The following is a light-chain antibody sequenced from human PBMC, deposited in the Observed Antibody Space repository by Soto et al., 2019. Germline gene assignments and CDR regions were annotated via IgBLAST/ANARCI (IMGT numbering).Light chain of an antibody. Sequence: QSVLTQPPSASGSPGQSVAISCTGTTSDVGGYNYVSWYQQHPGKAPKLIIYDVSKRPSGVPDRFSGSKSGNTASLTVSGLQGEDEADYYCSSYVASNTLAFGRGTKLTVL. CDR1: TSDVGGYNY. CDR3: SSYVASNTLA. J-gene: IGLJ2*01. V-gene: IGLV2-8*01. CDR2: DVS.